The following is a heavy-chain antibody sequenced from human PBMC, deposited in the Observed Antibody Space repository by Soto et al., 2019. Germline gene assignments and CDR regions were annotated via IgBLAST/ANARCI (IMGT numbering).Heavy chain of an antibody. Sequence: QVHLVQSGAEVKKPGSSVKVSCTASGGTFGTYIISWVRQGPGQGLEWMGGNIPIFGTTTYAQKFQGRVTITADESSGTAYMDLSSLRSGDTALYYCTVRSMGDVDSWGQGTLVAVSS. CDR3: TVRSMGDVDS. CDR2: NIPIFGTT. J-gene: IGHJ4*02. D-gene: IGHD1-26*01. CDR1: GGTFGTYI. V-gene: IGHV1-69*01.